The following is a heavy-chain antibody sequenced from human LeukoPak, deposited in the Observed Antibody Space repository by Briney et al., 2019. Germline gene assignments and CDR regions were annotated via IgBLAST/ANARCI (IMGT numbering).Heavy chain of an antibody. CDR2: ISYDGSNK. CDR3: ARVNRGYSYGALDY. Sequence: GRSLRLTCAASGFTFSSYAMHWVRQAPGKGLEWVAVISYDGSNKYYADSVKGRFTISRDNSKNTLYLQMNSLRAEDTAVYYCARVNRGYSYGALDYWGQGTLVTVSS. V-gene: IGHV3-30-3*01. J-gene: IGHJ4*02. CDR1: GFTFSSYA. D-gene: IGHD5-18*01.